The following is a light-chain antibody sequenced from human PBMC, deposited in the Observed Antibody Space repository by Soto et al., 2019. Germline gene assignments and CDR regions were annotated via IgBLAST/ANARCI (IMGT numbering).Light chain of an antibody. V-gene: IGLV2-11*01. Sequence: QSALTQPRSVSGSPGQSVTTSCTGTSSDVGAYNYVSWYQQHPGKAPKLIIYDVTKRPSGVPDRFSGSKSGNTASLTISGLQAEDEADYYCCSYVGSYTWVFGGGTKVTVL. CDR3: CSYVGSYTWV. CDR1: SSDVGAYNY. J-gene: IGLJ3*02. CDR2: DVT.